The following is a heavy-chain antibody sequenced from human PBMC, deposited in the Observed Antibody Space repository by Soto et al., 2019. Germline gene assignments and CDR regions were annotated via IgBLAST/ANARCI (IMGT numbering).Heavy chain of an antibody. J-gene: IGHJ4*02. CDR3: AKAHGYSSGWRADS. Sequence: VQLLDSGGGLVQPGGSLRLSCAASGFTFNKHGMHWVRQAPGKGLEWVAVISYDGSNQYYADSVKGRFTISRDNSKNTVYLQMTTLRREDAAVYYCAKAHGYSSGWRADSWGQGTRVTVSA. V-gene: IGHV3-30*18. D-gene: IGHD6-19*01. CDR2: ISYDGSNQ. CDR1: GFTFNKHG.